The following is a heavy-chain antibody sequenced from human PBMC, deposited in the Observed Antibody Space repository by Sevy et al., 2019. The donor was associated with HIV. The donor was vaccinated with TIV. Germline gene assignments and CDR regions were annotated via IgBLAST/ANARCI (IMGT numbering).Heavy chain of an antibody. J-gene: IGHJ3*02. CDR1: GLTFSSYW. V-gene: IGHV3-7*03. CDR2: IKQDGSEK. CDR3: ARDASDYYDSSGPMYAFDI. D-gene: IGHD3-22*01. Sequence: GGSLRLSCAASGLTFSSYWMSWVRQAPGKGLEWVANIKQDGSEKYYVDSVKGRFTISRDNAKNSLYLQMNSLRAEDTAVHYCARDASDYYDSSGPMYAFDIWGQGTMVTVSS.